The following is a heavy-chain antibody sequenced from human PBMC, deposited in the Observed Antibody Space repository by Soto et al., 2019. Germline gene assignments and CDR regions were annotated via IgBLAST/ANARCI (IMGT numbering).Heavy chain of an antibody. CDR3: VKAVYLLASEY. Sequence: PGGSLRLSCAASGFTFSSYAMTWVRQAPGKGLEWVSTISGTGTTTYYADSVKGRFTISRDNSKNTLYLQMNSLRTEDTAVYYCVKAVYLLASEYWGQGTRVTVSS. J-gene: IGHJ4*02. CDR1: GFTFSSYA. D-gene: IGHD2-8*01. V-gene: IGHV3-23*01. CDR2: ISGTGTTT.